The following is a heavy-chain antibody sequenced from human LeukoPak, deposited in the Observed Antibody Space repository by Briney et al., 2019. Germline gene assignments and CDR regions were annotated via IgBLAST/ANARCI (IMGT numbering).Heavy chain of an antibody. D-gene: IGHD5/OR15-5a*01. CDR3: AKSPGKSRPNHMDV. CDR1: GFTFSSYA. J-gene: IGHJ6*03. CDR2: ISGSGGST. Sequence: AGGSLRLSCAASGFTFSSYAMSWVRQAPGKGLEWVSAISGSGGSTYYADSVKGRFTISRDNSKNTLYLQMNSLRAEDTAVYYCAKSPGKSRPNHMDVWGKGTTVTVSS. V-gene: IGHV3-23*01.